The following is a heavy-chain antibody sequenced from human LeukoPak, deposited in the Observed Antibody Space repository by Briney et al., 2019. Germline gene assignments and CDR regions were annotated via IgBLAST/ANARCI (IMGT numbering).Heavy chain of an antibody. J-gene: IGHJ5*02. V-gene: IGHV3-53*01. CDR1: GFTVSSNY. Sequence: GGSLRLSCAASGFTVSSNYMSWVRQAPGKGLEWVSVIYSGGSTHYADSVKGRFTISRDNSKNMLYLQMNSLRAEGTAVYYCASNLRFLEWGNLFDPWGQGTLVTVSS. CDR2: IYSGGST. D-gene: IGHD3-3*01. CDR3: ASNLRFLEWGNLFDP.